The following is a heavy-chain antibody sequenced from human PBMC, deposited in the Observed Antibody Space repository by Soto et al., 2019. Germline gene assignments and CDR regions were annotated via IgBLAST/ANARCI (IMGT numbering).Heavy chain of an antibody. Sequence: QVQLQESGPGLVKPSQTLSLTCTVSGGSISSGGYYWSWIRQHPGKGLEWIGYIYYSGSTYYNPSLKRRVTISVDTSKNQFSLKLSSVTAADTAVYYCARVRQQLLAGWFDPWGQGTLVTVSS. CDR1: GGSISSGGYY. V-gene: IGHV4-31*03. CDR2: IYYSGST. D-gene: IGHD6-13*01. J-gene: IGHJ5*02. CDR3: ARVRQQLLAGWFDP.